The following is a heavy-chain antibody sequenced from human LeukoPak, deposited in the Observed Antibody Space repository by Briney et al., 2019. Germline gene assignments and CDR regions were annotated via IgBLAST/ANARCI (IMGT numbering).Heavy chain of an antibody. Sequence: GGSLRLSCAASGFTFSSYSMNWVRQAPGKGLEWVSAISGSGGSTYYADSVKGRFTISRDNSKNTLYLQMNSLRAEDTAVYYCAKQTTVVMPMDVWGKGTTVTVSS. CDR3: AKQTTVVMPMDV. D-gene: IGHD4-23*01. J-gene: IGHJ6*03. CDR2: ISGSGGST. CDR1: GFTFSSYS. V-gene: IGHV3-23*01.